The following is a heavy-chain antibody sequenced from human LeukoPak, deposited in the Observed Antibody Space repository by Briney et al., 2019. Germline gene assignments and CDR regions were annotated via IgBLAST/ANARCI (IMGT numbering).Heavy chain of an antibody. CDR3: ASQWPGELLDSHGDY. V-gene: IGHV1-69*13. CDR1: GGTFSSYA. CDR2: IIPIFGTA. D-gene: IGHD1-26*01. J-gene: IGHJ4*02. Sequence: ASVNVSCKASGGTFSSYAISWVRQAPGQGLEWMGGIIPIFGTANYAQKFQGRATITADESTSTAYMELSSLRSEDTAVYYCASQWPGELLDSHGDYWGQGTLVTVSS.